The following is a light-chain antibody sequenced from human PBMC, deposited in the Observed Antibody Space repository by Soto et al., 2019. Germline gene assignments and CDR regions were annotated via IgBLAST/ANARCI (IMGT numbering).Light chain of an antibody. Sequence: DIQMTQSPFSLSASVGDRVTITWRASQSISSYLNWYQQKPGKARKLLIYAASSLQSGVPSRFSGSGSGTDFTLTISILQPEDFATYYCQQSYITLWTFGQGSKVDI. V-gene: IGKV1-39*01. J-gene: IGKJ1*01. CDR1: QSISSY. CDR3: QQSYITLWT. CDR2: AAS.